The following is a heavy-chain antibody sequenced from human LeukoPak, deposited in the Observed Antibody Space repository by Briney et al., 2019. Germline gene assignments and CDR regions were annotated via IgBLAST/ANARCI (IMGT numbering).Heavy chain of an antibody. D-gene: IGHD2-2*01. CDR3: ARAPYTSYYHYYMDV. Sequence: GASVKVSCKASGGTFSSYTISWVRQAPGQGLEWMGRIIPILGIANYAQKFQGRVTITADKSTSTAYMELSSLRSEDTAVYYCARAPYTSYYHYYMDVWGKGTTVTVSS. CDR1: GGTFSSYT. V-gene: IGHV1-69*02. CDR2: IIPILGIA. J-gene: IGHJ6*03.